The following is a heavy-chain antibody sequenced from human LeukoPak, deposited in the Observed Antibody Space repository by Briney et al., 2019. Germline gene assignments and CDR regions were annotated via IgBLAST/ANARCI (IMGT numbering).Heavy chain of an antibody. D-gene: IGHD6-19*01. J-gene: IGHJ4*02. Sequence: SETLSLTCTVSGVSISGSYWSWIRQLPGKELEWIGYIYYSGTTNYNPSLKSRVTISVDTSKNQFSLKLSSVTAADTAVYYCARDLKIGYNSGWYSFDYWGQGTLVTVSS. CDR3: ARDLKIGYNSGWYSFDY. V-gene: IGHV4-59*01. CDR2: IYYSGTT. CDR1: GVSISGSY.